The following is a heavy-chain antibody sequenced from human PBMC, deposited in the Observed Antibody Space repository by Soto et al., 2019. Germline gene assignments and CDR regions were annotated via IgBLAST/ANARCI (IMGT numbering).Heavy chain of an antibody. CDR2: ISSSSSYI. V-gene: IGHV3-21*01. CDR3: ARDFGEYSSSSYGAFDI. Sequence: GGFLRLSCAASGFTFSSYSMNWVRQAPGKGLEWVSSISSSSSYIYYADSVKGRFTISRDNAKNSLYLQMNSLRAEDTAVYYCARDFGEYSSSSYGAFDIWGQGTMVTVSS. D-gene: IGHD6-6*01. J-gene: IGHJ3*02. CDR1: GFTFSSYS.